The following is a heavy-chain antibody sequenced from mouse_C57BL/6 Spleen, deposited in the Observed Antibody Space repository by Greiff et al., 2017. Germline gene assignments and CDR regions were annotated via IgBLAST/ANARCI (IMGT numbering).Heavy chain of an antibody. V-gene: IGHV1-22*01. D-gene: IGHD2-4*01. Sequence: EVQLQQSGPELVKPGASVKMSCKASGYTFTDYNMHWVKQSPGKSLEWIGYINPNNGGTSYNQKFKGKATFTVNKSSSTAYMELRSLTSEDSAVYDCASGNDCGAWFAYWGQGTLVTVSA. CDR1: GYTFTDYN. J-gene: IGHJ3*01. CDR2: INPNNGGT. CDR3: ASGNDCGAWFAY.